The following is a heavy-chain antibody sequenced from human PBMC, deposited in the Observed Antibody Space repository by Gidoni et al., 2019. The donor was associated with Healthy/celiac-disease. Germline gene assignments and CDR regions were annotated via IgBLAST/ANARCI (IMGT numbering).Heavy chain of an antibody. CDR2: ISSSGSTI. Sequence: EVQLVESGGGLVQPGGSLRLSCAASGFTFSSYEMNWVRQAPGKGLEWVSYISSSGSTIYYADSVKGRFTISRDNAKNSLYLQMNSLRAEDTAVYYCARSIRGYYYDSSGYPHYYYYGMDVWGQGTTVTVSS. CDR3: ARSIRGYYYDSSGYPHYYYYGMDV. CDR1: GFTFSSYE. V-gene: IGHV3-48*03. D-gene: IGHD3-22*01. J-gene: IGHJ6*02.